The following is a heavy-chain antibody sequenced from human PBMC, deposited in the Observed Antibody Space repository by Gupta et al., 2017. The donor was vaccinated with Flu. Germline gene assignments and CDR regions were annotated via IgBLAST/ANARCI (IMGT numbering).Heavy chain of an antibody. J-gene: IGHJ4*02. Sequence: VQLVESGGGLVRPGRSLRLSCTASGLTFEDYAMHWVRQAPGKGLEWVSGISWNSGRMAYADSVKGRFHISRDNAKNSLFLQMNGLRADDTALYYCAKGLGGGQWLVRVGPFDHWGQGTLVTVSS. D-gene: IGHD6-19*01. CDR2: ISWNSGRM. CDR1: GLTFEDYA. CDR3: AKGLGGGQWLVRVGPFDH. V-gene: IGHV3-9*01.